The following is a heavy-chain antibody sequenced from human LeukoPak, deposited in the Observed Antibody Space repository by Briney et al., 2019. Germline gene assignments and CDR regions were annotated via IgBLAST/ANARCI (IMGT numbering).Heavy chain of an antibody. J-gene: IGHJ3*01. CDR2: ISDSGSIV. CDR1: GFTFIDYS. D-gene: IGHD1/OR15-1a*01. Sequence: GGSLRLSCAASGFTFIDYSMHWVRQTPGKGLEWVSYISDSGSIVDYADFVEGRFAISRDDAKKSMYLQMNNLRVDDSAIYYCAAASNWYTFRPLNFWGQGTRVTVSS. V-gene: IGHV3-11*01. CDR3: AAASNWYTFRPLNF.